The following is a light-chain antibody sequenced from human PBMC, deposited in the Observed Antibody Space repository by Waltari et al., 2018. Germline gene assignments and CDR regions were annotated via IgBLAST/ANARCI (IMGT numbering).Light chain of an antibody. CDR3: QHYVRLPVT. J-gene: IGKJ1*01. Sequence: EIVLTQSPGTLSLSPGERATLSSRASQSCTRYLAWYQHKPGQVPSLLIYDASTRAAGIADRFSGSGFGTDFTLTISRLEPEDSAVYYCQHYVRLPVTFGQGTKVEIK. CDR1: QSCTRY. V-gene: IGKV3-20*01. CDR2: DAS.